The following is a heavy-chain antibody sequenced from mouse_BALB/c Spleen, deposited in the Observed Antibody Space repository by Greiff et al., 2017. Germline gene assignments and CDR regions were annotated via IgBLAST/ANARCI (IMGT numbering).Heavy chain of an antibody. D-gene: IGHD2-14*01. CDR1: GYTFTSYV. CDR3: ARHYYRYDGVFDY. V-gene: IGHV1-14*01. CDR2: INPYNDGT. J-gene: IGHJ2*01. Sequence: EVQLQESGPELVKPGASVKMSCKASGYTFTSYVMHWVKQKPGQGLEWIGYINPYNDGTKYNEKFKGKATLTSDKSSSTAYMELSSLTSEDSAVYYCARHYYRYDGVFDYWGQGTTLTVSS.